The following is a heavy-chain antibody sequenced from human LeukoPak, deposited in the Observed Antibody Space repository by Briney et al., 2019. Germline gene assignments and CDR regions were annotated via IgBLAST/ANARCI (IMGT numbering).Heavy chain of an antibody. CDR2: IWYDGSNK. D-gene: IGHD1-1*01. CDR3: ARGTSGGYEGDY. V-gene: IGHV3-33*01. Sequence: QPGGSLRLSCAASGFTFGSYGMHWVRQAPGKGLEWVAVIWYDGSNKYYADSVKGRFTISRDNSKNTLYLQMNSLRAEDTAVYYCARGTSGGYEGDYWGQGTLVTVSS. CDR1: GFTFGSYG. J-gene: IGHJ4*02.